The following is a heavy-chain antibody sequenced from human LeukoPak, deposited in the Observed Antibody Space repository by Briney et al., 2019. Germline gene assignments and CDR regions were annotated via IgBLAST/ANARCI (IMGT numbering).Heavy chain of an antibody. Sequence: GGSLRLSCAASGFAFSSYAMHWVRQAPGKGLEWVAVISYDGSNKYYADSVKGRFTISRDNSKNTLYLQMNSLRAEDTAVYYCARGPITGTSPSDYWGQGTLVTVSS. CDR3: ARGPITGTSPSDY. CDR1: GFAFSSYA. V-gene: IGHV3-30-3*01. J-gene: IGHJ4*02. CDR2: ISYDGSNK. D-gene: IGHD1-7*01.